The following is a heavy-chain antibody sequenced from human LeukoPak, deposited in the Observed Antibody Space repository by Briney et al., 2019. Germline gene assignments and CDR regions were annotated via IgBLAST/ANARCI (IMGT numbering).Heavy chain of an antibody. V-gene: IGHV3-48*03. J-gene: IGHJ4*02. Sequence: GGSLRLSCAASGFTFSSYEMNWVRQAPGKGLEWVSYISSSGSTIYYADSVKGRFTISRDKAKNSLYLQMNSLRAEDTAVYYCARERAYYYGSGSSYYFDYWGQGTLVTVSS. D-gene: IGHD3-10*01. CDR2: ISSSGSTI. CDR3: ARERAYYYGSGSSYYFDY. CDR1: GFTFSSYE.